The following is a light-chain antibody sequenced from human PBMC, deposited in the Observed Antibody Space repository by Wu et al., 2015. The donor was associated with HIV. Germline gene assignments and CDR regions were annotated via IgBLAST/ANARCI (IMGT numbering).Light chain of an antibody. J-gene: IGKJ5*01. CDR1: QDIFTY. CDR3: QQLNSSPLT. CDR2: DAS. Sequence: AIQLTQSPSSLSASIGDRVNITCRASQDIFTYLAWYQQTPGKAPRVLIYDASTLQSGVSSRLSGSGSGADFTLTISGLQREDFAVYFCQQLNSSPLTFGQGSRLEI. V-gene: IGKV1-13*02.